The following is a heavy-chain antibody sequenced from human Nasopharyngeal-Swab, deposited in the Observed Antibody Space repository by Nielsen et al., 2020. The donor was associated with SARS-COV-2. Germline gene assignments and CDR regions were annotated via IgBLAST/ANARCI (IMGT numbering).Heavy chain of an antibody. CDR1: GFTFSSYS. CDR2: ISSSSSTI. CDR3: ARDIPSRATVTSYYYYYMDV. Sequence: GESLKISCAASGFTFSSYSMNWVRQAPGKGLEWVSYISSSSSTIYYADSVKGRFTISRDNAKNSLYLQMNSLRAEDTAVYYCARDIPSRATVTSYYYYYMDVWGKGTTVTVSS. V-gene: IGHV3-48*04. J-gene: IGHJ6*03. D-gene: IGHD4-17*01.